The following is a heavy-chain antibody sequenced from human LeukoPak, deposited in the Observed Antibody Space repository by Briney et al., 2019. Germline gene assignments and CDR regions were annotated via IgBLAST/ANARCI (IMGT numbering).Heavy chain of an antibody. CDR1: GYTFTGYY. D-gene: IGHD2/OR15-2a*01. V-gene: IGHV1-2*02. J-gene: IGHJ5*02. CDR2: INPNSGGT. Sequence: ASVKVSCKASGYTFTGYYMHWVRQAPGQGLEWMGWINPNSGGTNYAQKFQGRVTMTRDASISTAYMELSRLRSDDTAVYYCARSPRGNFSWFDPWGQGTLVTVSS. CDR3: ARSPRGNFSWFDP.